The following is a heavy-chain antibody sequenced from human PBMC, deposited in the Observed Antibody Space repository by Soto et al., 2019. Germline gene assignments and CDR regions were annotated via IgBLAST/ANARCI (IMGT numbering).Heavy chain of an antibody. CDR3: ARGSPEYSSGWYYY. J-gene: IGHJ4*02. V-gene: IGHV3-7*03. CDR1: GFTFSSYW. CDR2: IKQDGSEK. Sequence: PGGSLRLSCAASGFTFSSYWMSWVRQAPGKGLEWVANIKQDGSEKYYVDSVKGRFTISRDNAKNSLYLQMNSLRAEDTAVYYCARGSPEYSSGWYYYWGQGTLVTVSS. D-gene: IGHD6-19*01.